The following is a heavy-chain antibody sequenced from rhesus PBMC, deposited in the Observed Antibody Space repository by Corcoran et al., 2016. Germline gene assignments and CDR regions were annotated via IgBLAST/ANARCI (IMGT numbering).Heavy chain of an antibody. D-gene: IGHD2-39*02. Sequence: QVQLVQSGAEVKKPGASVKVSCKASGFTSGRYAISWVRPAPGQWVGGVVLILPFVGRANYAEKCPGRVTITAETATSTAYMELSSLSSEDPAVYYCARETCSGGVCYYFDYWGQGVLVTVSS. CDR3: ARETCSGGVCYYFDY. CDR2: ILPFVGRA. J-gene: IGHJ4*01. CDR1: GFTSGRYA. V-gene: IGHV1-198*02.